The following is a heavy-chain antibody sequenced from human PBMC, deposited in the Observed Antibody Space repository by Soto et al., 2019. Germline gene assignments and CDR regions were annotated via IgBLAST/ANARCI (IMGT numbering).Heavy chain of an antibody. CDR1: GFSLSTSGVG. V-gene: IGHV2-5*01. J-gene: IGHJ4*02. D-gene: IGHD2-15*01. CDR2: IYWNDDK. CDR3: AHISVIRYCSGGSCYPARFYFDY. Sequence: SGLAGEPTQTLTLTCTFSGFSLSTSGVGVGWIRQPPGKALEWLALIYWNDDKRYSPSLKSRLTITKDTSKNQVVLTMTNMDPVDTATYYCAHISVIRYCSGGSCYPARFYFDYWGQGTLVTVSS.